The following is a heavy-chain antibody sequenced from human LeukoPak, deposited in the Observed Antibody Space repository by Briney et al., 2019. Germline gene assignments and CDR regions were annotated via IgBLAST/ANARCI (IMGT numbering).Heavy chain of an antibody. J-gene: IGHJ4*02. V-gene: IGHV4-4*07. Sequence: SETLSLTCTVSGGSISSYYWSWIRQPAGKGLEWIGRIYTSGSTNYNPSLKSRVTMSVDTSKNQFSLKLSSVTAADTAVYYCARVPAQRVVTTPTYFDYWGQGTLVTVSS. D-gene: IGHD2-21*02. CDR1: GGSISSYY. CDR2: IYTSGST. CDR3: ARVPAQRVVTTPTYFDY.